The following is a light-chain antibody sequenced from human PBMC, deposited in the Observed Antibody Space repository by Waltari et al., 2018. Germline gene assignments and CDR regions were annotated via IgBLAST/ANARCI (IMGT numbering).Light chain of an antibody. CDR1: PIFTGSW. CDR2: GAS. V-gene: IGKV3-20*01. CDR3: QQYDGSVVT. J-gene: IGKJ4*01. Sequence: CRARPIFTGSWLTCYRQNPGPAPRLLIYGASTRAPGIPDRFSGGGSGADFTLTISRLEPEDSAVYYFQQYDGSVVTFGGGTKVEIK.